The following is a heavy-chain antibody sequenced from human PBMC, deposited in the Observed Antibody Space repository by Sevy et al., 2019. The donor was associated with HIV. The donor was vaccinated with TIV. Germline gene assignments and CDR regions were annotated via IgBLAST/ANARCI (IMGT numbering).Heavy chain of an antibody. J-gene: IGHJ4*02. Sequence: ASVKVSCKASGYTFTSYDINWVRQATGQGLEWMGWMNPNSGNTGYAQKFQGRVTMTRNTSISTAYMELGSLRSEETVVYYCARPRKRYYGSGSYYTFDYWGQGTLVTVSS. D-gene: IGHD3-10*01. CDR3: ARPRKRYYGSGSYYTFDY. CDR1: GYTFTSYD. CDR2: MNPNSGNT. V-gene: IGHV1-8*01.